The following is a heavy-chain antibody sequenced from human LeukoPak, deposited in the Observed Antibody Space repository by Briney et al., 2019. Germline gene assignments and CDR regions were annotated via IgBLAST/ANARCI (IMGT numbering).Heavy chain of an antibody. CDR3: ARHGRMVRGVIIYYFDY. CDR2: INHSGGT. CDR1: GGSFSGYY. D-gene: IGHD3-10*01. J-gene: IGHJ4*02. V-gene: IGHV4-34*01. Sequence: KSSETLSLTCAVYGGSFSGYYWSWIRQPPGKGLEWIGEINHSGGTNYNPSLKSRVTISVDTSKNQFSLKLSSVTAADTAVYYCARHGRMVRGVIIYYFDYWGQGTLVTVSS.